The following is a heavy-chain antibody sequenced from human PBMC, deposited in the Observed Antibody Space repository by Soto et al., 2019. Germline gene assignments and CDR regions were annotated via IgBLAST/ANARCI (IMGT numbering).Heavy chain of an antibody. J-gene: IGHJ4*02. CDR2: MNPDGSAI. CDR3: ARGAPWTPAGTPTPDKFDY. V-gene: IGHV3-74*01. D-gene: IGHD1-7*01. CDR1: GFTFSSSW. Sequence: PGGSLRLSCVVSGFTFSSSWMHWVRQGPGKGLVWVSRMNPDGSAINYADSVKGRFTISRDNSKNTLYLQMNSLRAEDTAVYYCARGAPWTPAGTPTPDKFDYWGQGTLVTVSS.